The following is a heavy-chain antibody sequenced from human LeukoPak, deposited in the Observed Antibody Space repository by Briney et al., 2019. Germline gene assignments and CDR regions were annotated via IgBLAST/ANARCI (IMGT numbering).Heavy chain of an antibody. V-gene: IGHV4-59*12. CDR3: ARAHLGAGGSVSYYFDY. Sequence: SETLSLTCSVSGGSISSYYWSWIRQPPGKGLEWIGYIFHSGITNNNPSLKNRVTISVDRSKNQLSLKLSSVTAADTAVYYCARAHLGAGGSVSYYFDYWGQGTLVTVSS. CDR1: GGSISSYY. J-gene: IGHJ4*02. CDR2: IFHSGIT. D-gene: IGHD1-26*01.